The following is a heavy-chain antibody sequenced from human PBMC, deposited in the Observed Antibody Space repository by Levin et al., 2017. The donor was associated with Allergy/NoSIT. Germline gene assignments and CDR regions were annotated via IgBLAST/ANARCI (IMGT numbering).Heavy chain of an antibody. J-gene: IGHJ3*02. D-gene: IGHD3-22*01. CDR1: GFTLSSYG. V-gene: IGHV3-33*01. Sequence: GGSLRLSCAASGFTLSSYGMHWVRQAPGKGLEWVAVIWYDGSYKYYGDSVKGRFTISRDTSKNTLYLQMNSLRAEDTAVYYCARDVAPFYYDSSGYHAFDIGGQGTMVTVSS. CDR2: IWYDGSYK. CDR3: ARDVAPFYYDSSGYHAFDI.